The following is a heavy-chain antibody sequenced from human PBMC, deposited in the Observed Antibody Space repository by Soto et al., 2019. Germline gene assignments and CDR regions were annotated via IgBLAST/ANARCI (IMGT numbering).Heavy chain of an antibody. CDR2: INCNTGDA. CDR1: GYSFSDYY. J-gene: IGHJ3*02. CDR3: ARELASTNDAFDI. Sequence: GASVKVSCKASGYSFSDYYIHWVRQAPGQGPEWMGWINCNTGDAHYAQKFQGWVTMTRDTSKNTAYMDLDKLKSDDTALYFCARELASTNDAFDIWGQGTMVTVSS. D-gene: IGHD2-2*01. V-gene: IGHV1-2*04.